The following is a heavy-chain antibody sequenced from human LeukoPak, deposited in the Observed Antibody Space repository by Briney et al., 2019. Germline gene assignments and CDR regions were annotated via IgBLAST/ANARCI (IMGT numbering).Heavy chain of an antibody. J-gene: IGHJ1*01. V-gene: IGHV1-18*01. CDR3: ARDLYSGSPRRREYFQH. Sequence: ASVKVSCKASGYSFTSFGISWVRQAPGQGLEWMGWSSAYNGNTKYVQKFQGRVTMTTDTSTSTAYMELSSLRSEDTAVYYCARDLYSGSPRRREYFQHWGQGTLVTVSS. CDR2: SSAYNGNT. CDR1: GYSFTSFG. D-gene: IGHD1-26*01.